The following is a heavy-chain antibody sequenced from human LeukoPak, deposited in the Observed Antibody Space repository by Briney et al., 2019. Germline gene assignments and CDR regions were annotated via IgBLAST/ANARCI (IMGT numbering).Heavy chain of an antibody. V-gene: IGHV3-7*01. J-gene: IGHJ4*02. CDR1: GFTFSTYR. Sequence: GGSLRLSCAASGFTFSTYRMNWVRQAPGKGLEWVANIKEDGSDKYYVDSVKGRFTISRDNTMNSLYLQMSSLRAEDTAVYYCATDRGWRTSGYYLYYFEYWGQGTLVTYSS. CDR2: IKEDGSDK. CDR3: ATDRGWRTSGYYLYYFEY. D-gene: IGHD3-3*01.